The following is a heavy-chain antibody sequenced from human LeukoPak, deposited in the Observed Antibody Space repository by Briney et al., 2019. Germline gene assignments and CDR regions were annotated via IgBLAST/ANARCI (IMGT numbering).Heavy chain of an antibody. Sequence: SGPTLVNPTQTLTLTCTFSGFSLSTSEVGVGWIRQPPGKALEWLALIYWDDDKRYSPSLKSRLTITQDTSKNQVVLTMTNMDPVDTATYYCAHQMPLGYVFDYWGQGTLVTVS. CDR2: IYWDDDK. CDR3: AHQMPLGYVFDY. V-gene: IGHV2-5*02. D-gene: IGHD5-18*01. CDR1: GFSLSTSEVG. J-gene: IGHJ4*02.